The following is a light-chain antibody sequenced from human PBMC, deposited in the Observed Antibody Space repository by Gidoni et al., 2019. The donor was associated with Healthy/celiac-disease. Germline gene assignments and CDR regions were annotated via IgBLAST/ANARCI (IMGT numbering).Light chain of an antibody. J-gene: IGKJ3*01. CDR3: QQLNSYPQT. CDR2: AAS. CDR1: QGISSY. Sequence: DIQLTQSPSFLSASVGDRVTITCRASQGISSYLAWYQQKPGQAPKLLIYAASTLQSGVPSRFSGSGSGTEFTLTISSLQPEDFATYYCQQLNSYPQTFGPGTKVDIK. V-gene: IGKV1-9*01.